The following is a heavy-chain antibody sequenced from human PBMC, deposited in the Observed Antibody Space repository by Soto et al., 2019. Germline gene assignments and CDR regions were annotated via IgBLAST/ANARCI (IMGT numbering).Heavy chain of an antibody. Sequence: SETLSLTCAVYGGSFSGYYWTWIRQPPGKGLEWIGEINHSGTINFNPSLKSRLTISLDTSKKHFSPKLSSVTDADTAAYYCARADRTLVTSYSLDVWGQGTTVTVS. CDR3: ARADRTLVTSYSLDV. D-gene: IGHD2-21*02. CDR2: INHSGTI. V-gene: IGHV4-34*01. CDR1: GGSFSGYY. J-gene: IGHJ6*02.